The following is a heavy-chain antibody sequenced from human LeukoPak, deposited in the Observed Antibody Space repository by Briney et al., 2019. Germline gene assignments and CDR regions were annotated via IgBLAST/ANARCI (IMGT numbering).Heavy chain of an antibody. J-gene: IGHJ4*02. D-gene: IGHD2-2*01. CDR1: GYSFTSGHH. Sequence: SETLSLTCSVSGYSFTSGHHWGWIRQPPGKGLEWIANIYHTGSAHYNPSLKSRVTISVDTSKNQFSLKLSSVTAADTAVYYCARYCTSTTCILRGFDYWGQGTLVTVSS. CDR3: ARYCTSTTCILRGFDY. CDR2: IYHTGSA. V-gene: IGHV4-38-2*01.